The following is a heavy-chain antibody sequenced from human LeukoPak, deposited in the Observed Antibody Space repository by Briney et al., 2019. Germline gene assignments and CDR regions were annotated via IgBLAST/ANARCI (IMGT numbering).Heavy chain of an antibody. D-gene: IGHD4-17*01. Sequence: GGSLRLSCAASGFTFSSYGMHWVRQAPGKGLEWVSYISSSSNTIYYADSVKGRFTISRDNAKNSLYLQMNSLRAEDTAVYYCARHTSNDYGDPDAFDIWGQGTMVTVSS. CDR1: GFTFSSYG. CDR2: ISSSSNTI. J-gene: IGHJ3*02. CDR3: ARHTSNDYGDPDAFDI. V-gene: IGHV3-48*01.